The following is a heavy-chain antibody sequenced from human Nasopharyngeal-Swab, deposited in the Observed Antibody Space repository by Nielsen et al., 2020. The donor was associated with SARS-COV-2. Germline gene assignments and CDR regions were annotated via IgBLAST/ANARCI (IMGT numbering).Heavy chain of an antibody. CDR3: ARAYSSSCLCYYGMDV. CDR2: ISSSSSYI. J-gene: IGHJ6*02. Sequence: GGSLRLSCSSSGFTFSSYSMTCVRQSPWKWLEWVSSISSSSSYIYYADSVKGRFTISRDNAKNSLYLQMNSLRAEDTAVYYCARAYSSSCLCYYGMDVWGQGTTVTVSS. V-gene: IGHV3-21*01. D-gene: IGHD6-13*01. CDR1: GFTFSSYS.